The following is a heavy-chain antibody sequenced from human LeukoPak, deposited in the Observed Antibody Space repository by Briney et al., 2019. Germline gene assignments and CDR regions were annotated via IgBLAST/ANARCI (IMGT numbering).Heavy chain of an antibody. D-gene: IGHD2-2*01. CDR3: TTNADLDY. J-gene: IGHJ4*02. V-gene: IGHV3-15*01. Sequence: GGSLRLSCAASGFTFSNAWMTWVRQAPGKGLEWVSRIKSGDGVTTDYAAPVKGRFTISRDDSKNTLYLQMNSLKTEDTALYYCTTNADLDYWGQGSLVTVSS. CDR1: GFTFSNAW. CDR2: IKSGDGVTT.